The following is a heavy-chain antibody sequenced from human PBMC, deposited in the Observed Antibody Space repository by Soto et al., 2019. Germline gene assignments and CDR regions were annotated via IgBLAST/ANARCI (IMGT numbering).Heavy chain of an antibody. Sequence: GGSLRLSCAASGFTFSSYEMNWVRQAPGKGLEWVSYISSSGSTIYYADSVKGRFTISRDNAKNSLYLQMNSLRAEDTAVYYCARGWLGYWYFDLWGRGTLVTVSS. J-gene: IGHJ2*01. CDR3: ARGWLGYWYFDL. D-gene: IGHD6-19*01. CDR2: ISSSGSTI. V-gene: IGHV3-48*03. CDR1: GFTFSSYE.